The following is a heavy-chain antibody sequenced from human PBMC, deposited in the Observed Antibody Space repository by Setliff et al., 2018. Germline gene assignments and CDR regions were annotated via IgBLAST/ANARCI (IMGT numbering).Heavy chain of an antibody. D-gene: IGHD3-22*01. CDR2: IDTSGST. V-gene: IGHV4-4*08. CDR3: AREYYYARSRNFDY. J-gene: IGHJ4*02. Sequence: TVSGGSINNYYWSWIRQSPGKGLEWIGYIDTSGSTDYNPSLKSRVTISVDTSKNQLSLKLSSVTAADTAVYYCAREYYYARSRNFDYWGQGTLVTVSS. CDR1: GGSINNYY.